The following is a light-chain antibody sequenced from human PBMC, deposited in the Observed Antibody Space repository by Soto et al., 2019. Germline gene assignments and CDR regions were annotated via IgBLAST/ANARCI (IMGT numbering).Light chain of an antibody. J-gene: IGLJ1*01. V-gene: IGLV2-11*01. Sequence: QSVLTQPRSVSGSPGQSVTISCTGTSSDVGGYNYVSWYQENPGRAPKLMIYDVSIRPSGVPDRFSGSKSGNTASLTISGLLAEDEADYYCCSYAGTYSSFVFGTGTKVT. CDR3: CSYAGTYSSFV. CDR2: DVS. CDR1: SSDVGGYNY.